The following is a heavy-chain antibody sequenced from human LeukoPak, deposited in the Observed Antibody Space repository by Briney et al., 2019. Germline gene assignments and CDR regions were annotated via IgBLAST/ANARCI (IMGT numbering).Heavy chain of an antibody. V-gene: IGHV3-7*01. CDR2: INQDGSAK. D-gene: IGHD1-14*01. Sequence: PGGALRLSCAASGFTLSSYWMSRVRQVPGRGLEGVANINQDGSAKYYVDSVKGRFTISRDNAKNSLYLQMNSLRAEDTAVYYCATETNGRHYDYWGQGTLLTVSS. CDR3: ATETNGRHYDY. J-gene: IGHJ4*02. CDR1: GFTLSSYW.